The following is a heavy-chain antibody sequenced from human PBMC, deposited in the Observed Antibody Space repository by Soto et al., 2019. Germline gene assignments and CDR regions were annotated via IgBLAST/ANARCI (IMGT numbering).Heavy chain of an antibody. V-gene: IGHV3-30-3*01. CDR1: GFTFSNYA. CDR3: ARARVAVAFDY. CDR2: ISYDVSNK. J-gene: IGHJ4*02. D-gene: IGHD6-19*01. Sequence: PGGSLRLSCAASGFTFSNYAMHWVRQAPGKGLEWVAVISYDVSNKYYADSVKGRFTISRDNSKSTLYLQMNSLRPEDTAVYYCARARVAVAFDYWGQGTLVTVSS.